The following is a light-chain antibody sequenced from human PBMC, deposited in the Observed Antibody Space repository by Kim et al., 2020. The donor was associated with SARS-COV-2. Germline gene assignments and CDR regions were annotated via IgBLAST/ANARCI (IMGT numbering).Light chain of an antibody. CDR2: WAS. V-gene: IGKV4-1*01. CDR1: QSVLYSSNNKNY. J-gene: IGKJ4*01. CDR3: QQYYSTPPT. Sequence: DIVMTQSPDYLAVSLGERATINCKSSQSVLYSSNNKNYLAWYQQKPGQPPKLLIYWASTRESGVPDRFSGSGSGTDFTLTISSLQAEDVAVYYCQQYYSTPPTFGGGTRVDIK.